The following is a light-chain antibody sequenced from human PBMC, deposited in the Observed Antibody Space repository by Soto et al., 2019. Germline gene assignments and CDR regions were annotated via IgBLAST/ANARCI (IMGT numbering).Light chain of an antibody. CDR2: AVS. V-gene: IGKV1-39*01. J-gene: IGKJ1*01. CDR1: QTTIRY. Sequence: DIQMTQSPSSLSASVGDRVTITCRASQTTIRYLNWYQQTSGKAPKLLIYAVSNLESGVPSRFSGSGSGTDFTLTISNVQPEDFATYYCQQSDRVPLTFGQGTKVGIK. CDR3: QQSDRVPLT.